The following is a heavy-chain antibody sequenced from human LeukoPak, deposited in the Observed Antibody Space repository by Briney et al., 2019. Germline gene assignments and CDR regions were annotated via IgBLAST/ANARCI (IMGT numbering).Heavy chain of an antibody. V-gene: IGHV3-7*01. CDR3: ARDLA. Sequence: PGGSLRLSCAASGFTFSSYWMSWVRQAPGKGLEWVANIRQDGSQKYYVDSVKGRFTISRDNAKNSLYLQMSSLRAEDTAVYCARDLAWGQGTLVTVSS. D-gene: IGHD3-16*01. CDR1: GFTFSSYW. J-gene: IGHJ4*02. CDR2: IRQDGSQK.